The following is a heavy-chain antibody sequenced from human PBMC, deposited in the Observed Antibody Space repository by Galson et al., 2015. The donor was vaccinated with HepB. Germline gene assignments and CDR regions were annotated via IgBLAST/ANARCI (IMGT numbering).Heavy chain of an antibody. J-gene: IGHJ4*02. CDR2: ISSSSSYT. CDR1: GFTFSDYY. D-gene: IGHD3-22*01. V-gene: IGHV3-11*03. Sequence: SLRLSCAASGFTFSDYYMSWIRQAPGKGLEWVSYISSSSSYTNYADSVKGRFTISRDNAKNSLYLQMNSLRAEDTAVYYCARWYYDSSGYYADYCGQGSLVTASS. CDR3: ARWYYDSSGYYADY.